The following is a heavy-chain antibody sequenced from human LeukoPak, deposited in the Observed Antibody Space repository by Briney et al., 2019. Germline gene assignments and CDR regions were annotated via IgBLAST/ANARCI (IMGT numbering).Heavy chain of an antibody. CDR3: AREHYGDWRFDY. CDR1: GYTFTGYY. Sequence: ASVKVSCKASGYTFTGYYMHWVRQAPGQGLEWMGWINPNSGGTNYAQKFQGRVTMTRDTSISTAYMELSRLRSDDTAVYYCAREHYGDWRFDYWGQGTLVTVSS. J-gene: IGHJ4*02. CDR2: INPNSGGT. V-gene: IGHV1-2*02. D-gene: IGHD4-17*01.